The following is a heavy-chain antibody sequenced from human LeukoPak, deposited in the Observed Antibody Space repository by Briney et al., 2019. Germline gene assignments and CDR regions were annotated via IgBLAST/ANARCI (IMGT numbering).Heavy chain of an antibody. CDR1: GFTFSSYG. J-gene: IGHJ5*02. CDR3: AKEPTVTTYWFDP. CDR2: IRYDGSNK. Sequence: GGSLRLSCAASGFTFSSYGMHWVRQAPGKGLEWVAFIRYDGSNKYYADSVKGRFTISRDNSKNTLYLQMNSLRAEDTAVYYCAKEPTVTTYWFDPWGQGTLVTVSS. V-gene: IGHV3-30*02. D-gene: IGHD4-17*01.